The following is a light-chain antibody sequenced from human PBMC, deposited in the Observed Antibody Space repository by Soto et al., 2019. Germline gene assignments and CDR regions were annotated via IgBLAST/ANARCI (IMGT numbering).Light chain of an antibody. Sequence: EIVMTQSPATLSVSPGERDTVSCRASQSVSSNLAWYQQRPGQAPRLLIYGASTRATGIPARFSGSGSGTEFTLTISSLQPDDFAVYYCQHYNNWPRTFGQGTKVEIK. V-gene: IGKV3-15*01. J-gene: IGKJ1*01. CDR3: QHYNNWPRT. CDR1: QSVSSN. CDR2: GAS.